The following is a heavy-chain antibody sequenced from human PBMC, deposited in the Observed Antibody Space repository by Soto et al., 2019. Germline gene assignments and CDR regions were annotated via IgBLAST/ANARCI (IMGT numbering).Heavy chain of an antibody. CDR2: IGTAGDT. D-gene: IGHD3-10*01. CDR1: GFTFSSYD. CDR3: ARGGYYGSGSYYPQYYFDY. V-gene: IGHV3-13*01. Sequence: EVQLVESGGGLVQPGGSLRLSCAASGFTFSSYDMHWVRQATGKGLEWVSAIGTAGDTYYPGSVKGRFTISRGNAKNPWYLQMNSLRAGDTAVYYCARGGYYGSGSYYPQYYFDYWGQGTLVTVSS. J-gene: IGHJ4*02.